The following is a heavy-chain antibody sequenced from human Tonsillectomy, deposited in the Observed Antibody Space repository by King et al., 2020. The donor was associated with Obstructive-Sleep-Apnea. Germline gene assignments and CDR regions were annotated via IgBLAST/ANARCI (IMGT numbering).Heavy chain of an antibody. CDR2: INHSGST. J-gene: IGHJ4*02. V-gene: IGHV4-34*01. Sequence: VQLQQWGAGLLKPSETLSLTCAVYGGSFSGYYWSWIRQPPGKGLEWIGEINHSGSTNYNPSLKSRVTISVDTSKNQFSLKLSSVTAADTGVYYCARGLITGSVYYFDYWGQGTLVTVSS. D-gene: IGHD3-16*01. CDR1: GGSFSGYY. CDR3: ARGLITGSVYYFDY.